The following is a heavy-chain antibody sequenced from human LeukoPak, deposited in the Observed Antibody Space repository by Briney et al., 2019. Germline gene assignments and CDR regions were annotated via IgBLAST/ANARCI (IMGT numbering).Heavy chain of an antibody. D-gene: IGHD6-6*01. CDR1: GGSISSSSYY. CDR3: ARRPESSSPFFDY. CDR2: IYYSGST. V-gene: IGHV4-39*01. Sequence: SETLSLTCTVSGGSISSSSYYWGWIRQPPGKGLGWIGSIYYSGSTYYNPSLKSRVTISVDTSKNQFSLKLSSVTAADTAVYYCARRPESSSPFFDYWGQGTLVTVSS. J-gene: IGHJ4*02.